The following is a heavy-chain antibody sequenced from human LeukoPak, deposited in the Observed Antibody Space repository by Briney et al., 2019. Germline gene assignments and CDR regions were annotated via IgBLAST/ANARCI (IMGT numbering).Heavy chain of an antibody. CDR3: TRATKTSGNHYGDYYYGMDV. V-gene: IGHV4-39*07. CDR2: MYYRGST. J-gene: IGHJ6*02. Sequence: SETLSLTCTVSGGSINSSSYYWGWVRQPPGKGLEWIGSMYYRGSTYYNPSLKSRVTISVDTSKNQFSLKLSSVTAADTAVYYCTRATKTSGNHYGDYYYGMDVWGQGTTVTVSS. D-gene: IGHD1-26*01. CDR1: GGSINSSSYY.